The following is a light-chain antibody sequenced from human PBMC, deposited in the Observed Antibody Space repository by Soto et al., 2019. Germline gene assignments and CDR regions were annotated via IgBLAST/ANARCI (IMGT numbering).Light chain of an antibody. V-gene: IGKV1-5*01. CDR1: QSISSW. CDR3: QQYNSYSPLT. J-gene: IGKJ1*01. CDR2: DAS. Sequence: IQMTQSPSTLSASVGDRVTITCRASQSISSWLAWYQQKPGKAPKLLIYDASSLESGVPSRFSGSGSGTEFTLTISSLQPDDFATYYCQQYNSYSPLTFGQGTKV.